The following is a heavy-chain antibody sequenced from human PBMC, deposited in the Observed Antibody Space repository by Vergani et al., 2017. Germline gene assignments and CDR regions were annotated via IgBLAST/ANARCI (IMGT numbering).Heavy chain of an antibody. J-gene: IGHJ3*01. Sequence: EVHLVESGGGLVQPGGSLRLSCVASGFTFSHYSMNWVRQAPGKGLEWVSSISGNNDDVYYADSVRGRFTISRDNAKNSLFLEMNSLRFEDTAVYFCTKGSVYYHDSAGHGYDPYTGFDLWGQGTLVTVSS. CDR2: ISGNNDDV. D-gene: IGHD5-12*01. V-gene: IGHV3-21*04. CDR1: GFTFSHYS. CDR3: TKGSVYYHDSAGHGYDPYTGFDL.